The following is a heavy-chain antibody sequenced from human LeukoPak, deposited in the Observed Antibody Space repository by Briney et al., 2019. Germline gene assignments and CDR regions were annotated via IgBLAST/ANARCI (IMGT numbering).Heavy chain of an antibody. Sequence: SETLSLTCTVSGAPITSYFWNWIRQSPGKGLEWIGYIYYSGSTNYNPSLKSRVTISVDTSKNQLSLKLTSVTAADTAMYYCARKSSSDWYYLGSWGQGTLVTVSS. V-gene: IGHV4-59*01. CDR3: ARKSSSDWYYLGS. D-gene: IGHD6-19*01. CDR1: GAPITSYF. J-gene: IGHJ4*02. CDR2: IYYSGST.